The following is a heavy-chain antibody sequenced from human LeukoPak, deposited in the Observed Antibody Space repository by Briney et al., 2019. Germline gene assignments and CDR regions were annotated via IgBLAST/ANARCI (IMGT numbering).Heavy chain of an antibody. D-gene: IGHD2-15*01. CDR2: IRSKAYGGTT. Sequence: PGGSLRLSCAASGFTLSNYWMTWVRQPPGKGLEWVGFIRSKAYGGTTEYAASVKGRFTISRDDSKSIAYLQMNSLKTEDTAVYYCTRDRDVVVVAATLYYYYYMDVWGKGTTVTVSS. J-gene: IGHJ6*03. V-gene: IGHV3-49*04. CDR1: GFTLSNYW. CDR3: TRDRDVVVVAATLYYYYYMDV.